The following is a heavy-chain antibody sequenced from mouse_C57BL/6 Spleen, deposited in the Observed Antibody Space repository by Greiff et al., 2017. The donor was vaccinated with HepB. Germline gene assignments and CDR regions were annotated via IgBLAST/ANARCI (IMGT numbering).Heavy chain of an antibody. Sequence: QVQLQQSGPELVKPGASVKISCKASGYSFTRYYIHWVKQRPGQGLEWIGWIYPGSGNTKYNEKFKGKATLTADTSSSTAYMQLSSLTSEDSAVYYCARGYYSNYLDYWGQGTTLTVSS. CDR3: ARGYYSNYLDY. D-gene: IGHD2-5*01. V-gene: IGHV1-66*01. CDR2: IYPGSGNT. J-gene: IGHJ2*01. CDR1: GYSFTRYY.